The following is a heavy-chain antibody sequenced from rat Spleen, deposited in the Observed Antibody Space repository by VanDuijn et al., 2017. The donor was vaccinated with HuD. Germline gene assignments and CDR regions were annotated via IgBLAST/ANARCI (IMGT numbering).Heavy chain of an antibody. Sequence: EVQLVESGGGLVQPGRSLKLSCAASGFTFSDYYMAWVRQAPTKGLEWVATISYDGGRTYYRDSVKDRFTISRDNAKSTLSLQMDSLRSEDTATFYCARRHYGYTDYFDYWGQGVMVTVSS. J-gene: IGHJ2*01. D-gene: IGHD1-9*01. CDR2: ISYDGGRT. CDR1: GFTFSDYY. V-gene: IGHV5-29*01. CDR3: ARRHYGYTDYFDY.